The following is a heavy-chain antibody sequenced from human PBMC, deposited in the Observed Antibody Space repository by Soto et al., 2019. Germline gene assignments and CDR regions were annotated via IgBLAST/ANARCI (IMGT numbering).Heavy chain of an antibody. V-gene: IGHV3-30-3*01. CDR1: GFVFTSYS. D-gene: IGHD3-3*01. Sequence: QVQLVQSGGGVVQPGRSLRLSCAASGFVFTSYSMHWVRQAPAKGLEWVAVVSYDGNNKYYSDSVEGRFTISKDNSKGTLFMQMSSLRSEDTAGYYCATRGGTYPYWGQGALVTVSS. CDR2: VSYDGNNK. CDR3: ATRGGTYPY. J-gene: IGHJ4*02.